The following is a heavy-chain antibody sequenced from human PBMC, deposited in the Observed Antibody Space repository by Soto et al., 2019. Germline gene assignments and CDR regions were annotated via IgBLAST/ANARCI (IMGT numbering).Heavy chain of an antibody. J-gene: IGHJ4*02. V-gene: IGHV3-23*01. CDR3: ARDFWGLSHFDH. CDR1: GFTFDTYA. D-gene: IGHD3-16*01. Sequence: GGSLRLSCAASGFTFDTYAMSWVRQAPGKGLEWVSGFSGAGSTTYYADSVKGRFTISRDNSKNTPFLQMNSLRPDDTAVYYCARDFWGLSHFDHWGQGTLVTVSS. CDR2: FSGAGSTT.